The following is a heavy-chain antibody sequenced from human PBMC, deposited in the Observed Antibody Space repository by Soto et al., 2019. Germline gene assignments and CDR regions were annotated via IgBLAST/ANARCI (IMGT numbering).Heavy chain of an antibody. CDR2: IDPSDSYT. V-gene: IGHV5-10-1*01. D-gene: IGHD3-22*01. Sequence: ESLKISFKGSGYSFTSYWISWVRQMPGKGLEWMGRIDPSDSYTNYSPSFQGHVTISADKSISTAYLQWSSLKASDTAMYYCARSDYTYYYDSSGSHFDYWGQGTLVTVSS. J-gene: IGHJ4*02. CDR3: ARSDYTYYYDSSGSHFDY. CDR1: GYSFTSYW.